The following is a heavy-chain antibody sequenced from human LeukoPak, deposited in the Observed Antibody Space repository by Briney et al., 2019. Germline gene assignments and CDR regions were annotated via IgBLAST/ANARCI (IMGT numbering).Heavy chain of an antibody. Sequence: GGSLRLSCAASGFTFSSYWMHWVRQAPGKGLVWVSGTNTDGSSTMYADSVKGRFTISRDNAKNSVYLQMNSLRVEDTAIYYCARGAPLVAVTTGAFDNWGQGTMVTVSS. V-gene: IGHV3-74*03. J-gene: IGHJ3*02. CDR2: TNTDGSST. CDR1: GFTFSSYW. D-gene: IGHD2-15*01. CDR3: ARGAPLVAVTTGAFDN.